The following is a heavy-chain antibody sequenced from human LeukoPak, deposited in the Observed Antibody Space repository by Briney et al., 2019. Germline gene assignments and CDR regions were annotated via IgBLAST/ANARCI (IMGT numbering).Heavy chain of an antibody. J-gene: IGHJ5*02. CDR2: ISGSGGNT. CDR1: GFTFSSYA. Sequence: GGSLRLSCAASGFTFSSYAMSWVRQAPGKGLEWVSAISGSGGNTYYADSVKGRFTIPRDNSMDTLYLQMNSLRAEDTAVYYCAKAHYYASGSPPGAWGQGTLVTVSS. CDR3: AKAHYYASGSPPGA. V-gene: IGHV3-23*01. D-gene: IGHD3-10*01.